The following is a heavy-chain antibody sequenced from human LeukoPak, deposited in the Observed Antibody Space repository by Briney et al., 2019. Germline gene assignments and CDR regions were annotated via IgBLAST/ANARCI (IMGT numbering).Heavy chain of an antibody. CDR1: GYTFTSYG. CDR2: ISAYNGNT. Sequence: ASVKVSCKASGYTFTSYGISWVRQAPGQGLEWMGWISAYNGNTNYAQKLQGRVTMTTDTSTSTAYMELSSLRSEDTAVYYCASSITGYYGMDVWGQGTTVTVSS. D-gene: IGHD3-10*01. CDR3: ASSITGYYGMDV. V-gene: IGHV1-18*01. J-gene: IGHJ6*02.